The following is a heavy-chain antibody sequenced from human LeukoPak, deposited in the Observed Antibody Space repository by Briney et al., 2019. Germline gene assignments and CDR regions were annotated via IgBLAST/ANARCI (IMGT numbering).Heavy chain of an antibody. CDR1: GFTFSNFW. J-gene: IGHJ4*02. CDR2: MKEDGSDE. CDR3: ARQVAGVNDY. D-gene: IGHD6-19*01. V-gene: IGHV3-7*01. Sequence: GGSLRLSCATSGFTFSNFWMTWVRQAPGEGREWVANMKEDGSDEYYVDSVKGRFTIFRDNAKSSLYLQMSSLRVDDTAVYYCARQVAGVNDYWGQGTLVTVSS.